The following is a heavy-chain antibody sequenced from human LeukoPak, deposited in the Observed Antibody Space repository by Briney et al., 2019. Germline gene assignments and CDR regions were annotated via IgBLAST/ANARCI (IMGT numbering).Heavy chain of an antibody. V-gene: IGHV1-69*06. CDR2: IIPIFGTA. Sequence: ASVKVSCKASGYTFTSYGISWVRQAPGQGLEWMGGIIPIFGTANYAQKFQGRVTITADKSTSTAYMELSSLRSEDTAVYYCAREEVSGSYYAPFDYWGQGTLVTVSS. CDR1: GYTFTSYG. J-gene: IGHJ4*02. CDR3: AREEVSGSYYAPFDY. D-gene: IGHD1-26*01.